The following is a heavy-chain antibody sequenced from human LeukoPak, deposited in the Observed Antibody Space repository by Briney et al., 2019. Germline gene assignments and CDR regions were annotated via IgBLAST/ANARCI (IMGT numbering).Heavy chain of an antibody. J-gene: IGHJ1*01. CDR2: IKPDGSEK. CDR3: AKGGSHFQD. V-gene: IGHV3-7*01. Sequence: PGGSLRLSCAASGFTFSSYWMTWVRQAPGKGLEWVANIKPDGSEKYYVDSVKGRFTISRDYANGSLYLQMTSLRAEDTAVYYCAKGGSHFQDWGQGTLVTVSS. D-gene: IGHD1-26*01. CDR1: GFTFSSYW.